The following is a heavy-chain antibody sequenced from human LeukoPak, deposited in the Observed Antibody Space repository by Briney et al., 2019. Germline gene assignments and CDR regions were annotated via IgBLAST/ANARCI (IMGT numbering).Heavy chain of an antibody. D-gene: IGHD5-12*01. J-gene: IGHJ4*02. Sequence: SETLSLTCTVSGGSISSYYWSWIRQPPGKGLEWIGYIYYSGSTNYNPSLKSRVTISVDTSKNQFSLKLSSVTAADTAVYYCASNRNVANFDYWGQGTLVTVSS. CDR1: GGSISSYY. V-gene: IGHV4-59*01. CDR3: ASNRNVANFDY. CDR2: IYYSGST.